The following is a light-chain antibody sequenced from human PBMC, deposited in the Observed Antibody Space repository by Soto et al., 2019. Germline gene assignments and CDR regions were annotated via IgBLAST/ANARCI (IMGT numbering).Light chain of an antibody. J-gene: IGKJ1*01. Sequence: EIVLTQSPGTLSLSPGERATLSCRASQSVSSNYLAWYQQKPGQAPRLLIYGASSRATGIPDRFSGSGSGTEFTLTISRLEPEDFAVYYCQQYGGSSGTFGQGTKLEIK. CDR3: QQYGGSSGT. CDR1: QSVSSNY. V-gene: IGKV3-20*01. CDR2: GAS.